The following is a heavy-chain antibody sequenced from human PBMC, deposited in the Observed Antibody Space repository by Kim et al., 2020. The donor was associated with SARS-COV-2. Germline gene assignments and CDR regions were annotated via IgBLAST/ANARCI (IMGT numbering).Heavy chain of an antibody. D-gene: IGHD3-10*01. CDR1: GFTFSSYW. V-gene: IGHV3-7*03. J-gene: IGHJ4*02. CDR3: ARAYTYYYGSGSYTYYFDY. Sequence: GGSLRLSCAASGFTFSSYWMSWVRQAPGKGLEWVANIKQDGSEKYYVDSVKGRFTISRDNAKNSLYLQMNSLRAEDTAVYYCARAYTYYYGSGSYTYYFDYWGQGTLVTVSS. CDR2: IKQDGSEK.